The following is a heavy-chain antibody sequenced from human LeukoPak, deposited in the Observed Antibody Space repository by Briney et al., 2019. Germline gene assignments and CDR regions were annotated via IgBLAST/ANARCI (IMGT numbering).Heavy chain of an antibody. Sequence: GASVKVSCKASGYTFTSYDINWVRQANGQGLEWMGWMNPNSGNTGYAQKFQGRVTITRNTSISTACMELSSLRSEDTAVYYCARSIIGVLRFLEWLPKYYYYYYMDVWGKGTTVTVSS. D-gene: IGHD3-3*01. CDR3: ARSIIGVLRFLEWLPKYYYYYYMDV. V-gene: IGHV1-8*03. CDR1: GYTFTSYD. J-gene: IGHJ6*03. CDR2: MNPNSGNT.